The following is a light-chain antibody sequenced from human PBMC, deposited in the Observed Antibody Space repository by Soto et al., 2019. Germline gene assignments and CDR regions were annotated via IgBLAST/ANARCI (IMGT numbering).Light chain of an antibody. V-gene: IGKV1-39*01. CDR3: DQSYSTARA. Sequence: DIQMPQSPSSLSASVGDRVTITCWASQSISNYLNWYQQNPGKAPKLLMFAASSFQGGVPSRFSGGGFGRDFSLTISCLEPEDFATDYWDQSYSTARAVGQGAVVDIK. J-gene: IGKJ1*01. CDR1: QSISNY. CDR2: AAS.